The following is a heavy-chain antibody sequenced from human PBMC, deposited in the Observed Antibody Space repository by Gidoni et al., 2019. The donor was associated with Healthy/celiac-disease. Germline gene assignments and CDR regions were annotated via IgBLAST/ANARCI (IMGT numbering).Heavy chain of an antibody. V-gene: IGHV4-34*01. J-gene: IGHJ4*02. Sequence: LSLKSRVTISVDTSKNQFSLKLSSVTAADTAVYYCARRLSIVATINRGFDYWGQGTLVTVSS. D-gene: IGHD5-12*01. CDR3: ARRLSIVATINRGFDY.